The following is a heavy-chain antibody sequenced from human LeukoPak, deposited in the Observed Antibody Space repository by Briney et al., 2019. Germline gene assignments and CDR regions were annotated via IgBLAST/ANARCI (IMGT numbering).Heavy chain of an antibody. V-gene: IGHV4-39*01. CDR3: ARRAYDFLSGPEYFQH. Sequence: PSETLSLTCTVSGGSISSITYYWGWIRQPPGKGLEWIGSIYYSGTTYYSPSLKSRVTITVDTSKNPFSLKLSCVTAADTAVYYCARRAYDFLSGPEYFQHWGQGTLVTVSS. CDR2: IYYSGTT. D-gene: IGHD3-3*01. CDR1: GGSISSITYY. J-gene: IGHJ1*01.